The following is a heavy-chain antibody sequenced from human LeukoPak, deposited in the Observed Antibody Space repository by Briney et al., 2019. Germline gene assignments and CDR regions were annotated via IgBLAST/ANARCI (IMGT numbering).Heavy chain of an antibody. CDR2: ISSSSSYI. CDR1: GFTFSSYS. J-gene: IGHJ3*02. CDR3: ARDGNLYRSSTSCYTWADGAFDI. V-gene: IGHV3-21*01. D-gene: IGHD2-2*02. Sequence: PGGSLRLSCAASGFTFSSYSMNWVRQAPGKGLEWVSSISSSSSYIYYADSVKGRFTISRDNAKNSLYLQMNSLRAEDTAVYYCARDGNLYRSSTSCYTWADGAFDIWGQGTMVTVSS.